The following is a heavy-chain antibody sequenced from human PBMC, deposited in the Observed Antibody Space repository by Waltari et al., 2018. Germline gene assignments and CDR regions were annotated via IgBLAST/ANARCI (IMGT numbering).Heavy chain of an antibody. CDR1: GLTFSSHT. D-gene: IGHD3-10*01. J-gene: IGHJ4*02. V-gene: IGHV3-23*01. CDR3: AKEIGGSGIYYRDY. CDR2: MSGNGDRT. Sequence: EVQLLESGGGLAQPGGSLRLSCVASGLTFSSHTMTWVRQAPGKGMEWVSAMSGNGDRTCYADSGKGRFTVSRDNSKNTLYVQMNGRRAEDTATYFCAKEIGGSGIYYRDYWGQGTQVTVSS.